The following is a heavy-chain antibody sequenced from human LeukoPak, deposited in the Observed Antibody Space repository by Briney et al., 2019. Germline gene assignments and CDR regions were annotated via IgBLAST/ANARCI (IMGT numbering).Heavy chain of an antibody. D-gene: IGHD4-23*01. CDR1: GFTFSSYS. V-gene: IGHV3-21*01. CDR2: INSSSSYI. Sequence: GGSLRLSCAASGFTFSSYSMNWVRQAPGKGLEWVSSINSSSSYIYYADSVKGRFTISRDNAKNSLYLQMNSLRAEDTAVYYCAREMDGGNPHDAFDIWGQGTMVTVSS. J-gene: IGHJ3*02. CDR3: AREMDGGNPHDAFDI.